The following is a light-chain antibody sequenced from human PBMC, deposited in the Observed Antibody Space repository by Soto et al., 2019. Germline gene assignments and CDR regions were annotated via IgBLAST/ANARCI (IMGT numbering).Light chain of an antibody. J-gene: IGKJ5*01. CDR1: QRINNH. CDR3: QQYNTYST. Sequence: DIQITQSPSTLSASVVDRVIITFRASQRINNHLAWYQQKPGKAPNLLIYDASSLESGVPSRFSGGGSGTEFTLTISSLQPDDFATYYCQQYNTYSTFGQGTRLEIK. CDR2: DAS. V-gene: IGKV1-5*01.